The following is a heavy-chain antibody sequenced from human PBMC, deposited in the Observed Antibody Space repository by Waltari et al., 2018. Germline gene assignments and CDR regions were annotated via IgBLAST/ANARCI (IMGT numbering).Heavy chain of an antibody. J-gene: IGHJ4*02. D-gene: IGHD5-12*01. Sequence: QLQLQESGPGLVKPSETLSLTCTVSRSSIRNNNYYWGWVRQPPGKGLEWIGSFYKRGTTYYNPSLKSRVTISVYTSNNQFSLKLNSVTAADTAVYYCVRGYPDIVATISDYWGQGTLVIVSS. V-gene: IGHV4-39*07. CDR3: VRGYPDIVATISDY. CDR2: FYKRGTT. CDR1: RSSIRNNNYY.